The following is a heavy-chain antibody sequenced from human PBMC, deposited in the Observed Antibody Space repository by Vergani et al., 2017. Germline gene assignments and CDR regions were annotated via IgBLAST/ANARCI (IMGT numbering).Heavy chain of an antibody. CDR2: IYYSGST. V-gene: IGHV4-59*01. CDR3: ARDFGYYDSSGYYYALGGMDV. J-gene: IGHJ6*02. D-gene: IGHD3-22*01. CDR1: GGSISSYY. Sequence: QVQLQESGPGLVKPSETLSLTCTVSGGSISSYYWSWIRQPPGKGLEWIGSIYYSGSTNYNPSLKSRVTISVDTSKNQFSLKLSSVTAADTAVYYCARDFGYYDSSGYYYALGGMDVWGQGTTVTVSS.